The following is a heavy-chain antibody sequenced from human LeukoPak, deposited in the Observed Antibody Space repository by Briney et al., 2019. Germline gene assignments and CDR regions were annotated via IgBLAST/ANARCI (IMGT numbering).Heavy chain of an antibody. CDR1: GGSFSGYY. CDR2: IYYSGST. Sequence: SETLSLTCAVYGGSFSGYYWSWIRQPPGKGLEWIGYIYYSGSTNYNPSLKSRVTISVDTSKNQFSLKLSSVTAADTAVYYCARGAVAGLLRYWGQGTLVTVSS. V-gene: IGHV4-59*08. CDR3: ARGAVAGLLRY. D-gene: IGHD6-19*01. J-gene: IGHJ4*02.